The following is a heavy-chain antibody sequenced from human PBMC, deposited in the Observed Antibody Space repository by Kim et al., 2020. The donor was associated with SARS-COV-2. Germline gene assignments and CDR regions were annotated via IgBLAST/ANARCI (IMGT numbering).Heavy chain of an antibody. V-gene: IGHV3-23*01. J-gene: IGHJ4*02. Sequence: YADSVKGRFTISRDNSKNTLYLQMNSLRAEDTAVYYCAKDERAVAGQLDYWGQGTLVTVSS. CDR3: AKDERAVAGQLDY. D-gene: IGHD6-19*01.